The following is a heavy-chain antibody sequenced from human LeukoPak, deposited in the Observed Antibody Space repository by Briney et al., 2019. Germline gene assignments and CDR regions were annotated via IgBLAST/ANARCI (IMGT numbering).Heavy chain of an antibody. CDR1: GFTFSGYA. Sequence: PGGSLRLSCAASGFTFSGYAMHWVRQAPGKGLEWVAVISYDGSNKYYTDSVKGRFTISRDNSKNTLYLQMNSLRAEDTAVYYCAKESEGANWFDPWGQGTLVTVSS. V-gene: IGHV3-30-3*01. D-gene: IGHD1-14*01. CDR2: ISYDGSNK. CDR3: AKESEGANWFDP. J-gene: IGHJ5*02.